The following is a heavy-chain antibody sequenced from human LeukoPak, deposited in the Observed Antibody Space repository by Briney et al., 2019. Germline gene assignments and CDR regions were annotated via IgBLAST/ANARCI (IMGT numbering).Heavy chain of an antibody. V-gene: IGHV1-58*01. Sequence: SVKVSCTASVFTFTSSAVQWVRRASGQRLEWIGWIVVGSGNTNYAQKFQERVTITRDMSTTTAYMELSSLRSEDTAVYYCAAATYCGGDCAAGPWYFDLWGRGTLVTVSS. D-gene: IGHD2-21*02. CDR2: IVVGSGNT. J-gene: IGHJ2*01. CDR3: AAATYCGGDCAAGPWYFDL. CDR1: VFTFTSSA.